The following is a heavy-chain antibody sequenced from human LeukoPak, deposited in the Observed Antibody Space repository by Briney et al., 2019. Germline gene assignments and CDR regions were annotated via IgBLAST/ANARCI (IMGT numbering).Heavy chain of an antibody. V-gene: IGHV3-15*07. Sequence: PGGSLRLSCAASGFPFSTYAMNWVRQAPGKGLEWVGRIKSKKDGGTTEFAAPVRGRFTISRDDSQNTLYLQMNSLTSDDTAVYYCTQGSGFYYDYWGQGTLVTVSS. CDR3: TQGSGFYYDY. D-gene: IGHD3-22*01. CDR1: GFPFSTYA. CDR2: IKSKKDGGTT. J-gene: IGHJ4*02.